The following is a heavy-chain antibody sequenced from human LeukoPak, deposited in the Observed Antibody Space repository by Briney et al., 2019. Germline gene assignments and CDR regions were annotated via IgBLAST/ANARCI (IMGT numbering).Heavy chain of an antibody. V-gene: IGHV3-30*18. CDR1: GFTFSSYG. Sequence: GGSLRLSCAASGFTFSSYGMHWVRQAPGKGLEWVAVISYDGSNKYYADSVKGRFTISRDNSKNTLYLQMSSLRAEDTAVYYCAKDAIDITQGNGMDVWGQGTTVTVSS. D-gene: IGHD3-3*01. J-gene: IGHJ6*02. CDR2: ISYDGSNK. CDR3: AKDAIDITQGNGMDV.